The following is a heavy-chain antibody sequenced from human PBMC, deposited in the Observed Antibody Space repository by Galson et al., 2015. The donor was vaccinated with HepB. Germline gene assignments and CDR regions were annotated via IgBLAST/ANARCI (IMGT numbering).Heavy chain of an antibody. V-gene: IGHV5-10-1*01. J-gene: IGHJ6*02. CDR2: IDPGDSYS. CDR3: ARRYCTSSSCSGVHFYYYGLDV. D-gene: IGHD2-2*01. Sequence: SGAEVKKPGESLRISCKGSRYTFTNYWITWVRQVPGKGLEWMGRIDPGDSYSNHNPSFEGHVTMSVDKSIDTAYLQWSSLKASDTGVYYCARRYCTSSSCSGVHFYYYGLDVWGQGTTVTVSS. CDR1: RYTFTNYW.